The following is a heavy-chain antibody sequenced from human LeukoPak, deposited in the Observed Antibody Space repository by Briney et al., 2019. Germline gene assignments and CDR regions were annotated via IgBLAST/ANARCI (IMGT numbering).Heavy chain of an antibody. CDR2: IYYSGST. J-gene: IGHJ4*02. V-gene: IGHV4-59*01. CDR1: GGSIGGYY. CDR3: ARGWNDGAPGY. Sequence: SETLSLTYTVSGGSIGGYYWSWIRQPPGKGLEWIGYIYYSGSTNYNPSLKSRVTISVDTSKNQFSLKLSSVTAADTAVYYCARGWNDGAPGYWGQGTLVTVSS. D-gene: IGHD1-1*01.